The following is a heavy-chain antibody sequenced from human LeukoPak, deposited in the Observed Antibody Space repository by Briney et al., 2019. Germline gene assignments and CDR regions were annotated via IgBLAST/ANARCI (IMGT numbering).Heavy chain of an antibody. CDR3: ARGLFNYDNSGLNY. V-gene: IGHV3-64D*06. CDR2: ISSNRDRT. Sequence: GGSLRLSCSASGFTFSNYAMHWVRQAPGKGLEYVSVISSNRDRTYYADSVKGRFTISRDNSKDTLYLQMSSLRVEDTAVYYCARGLFNYDNSGLNYWGQGTRVTVSS. D-gene: IGHD3-22*01. CDR1: GFTFSNYA. J-gene: IGHJ4*02.